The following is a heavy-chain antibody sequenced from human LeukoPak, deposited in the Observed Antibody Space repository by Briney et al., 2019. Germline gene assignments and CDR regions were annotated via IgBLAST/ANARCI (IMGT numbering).Heavy chain of an antibody. D-gene: IGHD3-22*01. Sequence: SETLSLTCTVSGGSISSYYWSWIRQPPGKGLEWIGYIYYSGSTNYNPSLKSRVTISVDTSKNQFSLKLSSVTAADTAVYYCARDSSYYYDSSGSTSYFQHWGQGTLVTVSS. J-gene: IGHJ1*01. V-gene: IGHV4-59*12. CDR3: ARDSSYYYDSSGSTSYFQH. CDR1: GGSISSYY. CDR2: IYYSGST.